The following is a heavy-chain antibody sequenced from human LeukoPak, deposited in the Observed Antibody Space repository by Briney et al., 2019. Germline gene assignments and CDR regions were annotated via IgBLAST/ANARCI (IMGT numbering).Heavy chain of an antibody. V-gene: IGHV1-18*01. Sequence: ASVKVSCKASGYTFSNYAISWVRHAPGQGLEWMGWISAYNGNTNYAQKLQGRVTMTTDTSTSTAYMELRSLRSDDTAVYYCARDGHSQDYYDSSGQNWFDPWGQGTLVTVSS. CDR2: ISAYNGNT. J-gene: IGHJ5*02. CDR1: GYTFSNYA. D-gene: IGHD3-22*01. CDR3: ARDGHSQDYYDSSGQNWFDP.